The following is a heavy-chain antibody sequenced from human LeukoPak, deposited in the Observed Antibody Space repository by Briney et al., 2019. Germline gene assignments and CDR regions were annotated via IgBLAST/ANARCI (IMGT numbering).Heavy chain of an antibody. CDR3: ARAITMVRGVISYYGMDV. D-gene: IGHD3-10*01. Sequence: ASVKVSCKASGYTFTSYGISWVRQAPGQGLEWMGWISAYNGNTNYAQKLQGRVTMTTDTSTSTAYMELRSLRSDDTAVYYCARAITMVRGVISYYGMDVWGQGTTVTVSS. CDR2: ISAYNGNT. J-gene: IGHJ6*02. CDR1: GYTFTSYG. V-gene: IGHV1-18*01.